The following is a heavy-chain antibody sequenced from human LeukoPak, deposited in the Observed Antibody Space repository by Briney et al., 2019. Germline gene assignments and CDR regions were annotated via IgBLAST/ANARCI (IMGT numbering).Heavy chain of an antibody. CDR1: GFTFSSYW. CDR2: IKQDGSEK. CDR3: ASSLGYCTSSICFNEGGDY. D-gene: IGHD2-2*01. V-gene: IGHV3-7*01. Sequence: GGSLRLSCAASGFTFSSYWMSWVRQAPGKGLEWVASIKQDGSEKFYVDSVKGRFTISRDNAKNSLYLQMNSLRAEDTAVYYCASSLGYCTSSICFNEGGDYWGQGTLVTVSS. J-gene: IGHJ4*02.